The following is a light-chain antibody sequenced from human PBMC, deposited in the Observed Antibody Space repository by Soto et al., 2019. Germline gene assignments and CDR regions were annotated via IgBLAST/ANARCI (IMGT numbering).Light chain of an antibody. CDR1: QSVSSN. V-gene: IGKV3-15*01. CDR3: HQYNNWPYT. Sequence: EIVLTQSPATLSLSPGERATLSCRASQSVSSNFAWYQQKPGQAPRLLIYGASTRATGIPARFSGSGSGTEFTLTISSLQSEDYAVYYCHQYNNWPYTFGQGTKLEIK. J-gene: IGKJ2*01. CDR2: GAS.